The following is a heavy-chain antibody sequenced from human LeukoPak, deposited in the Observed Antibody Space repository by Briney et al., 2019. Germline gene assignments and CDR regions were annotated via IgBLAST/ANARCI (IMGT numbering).Heavy chain of an antibody. D-gene: IGHD4-17*01. J-gene: IGHJ4*02. CDR2: IVVGSGNT. CDR3: VADCYGDCID. V-gene: IGHV1-58*01. CDR1: EFIFSSSA. Sequence: EASVKVSCKASEFIFSSSAVQWVRQARGQRLEWIGWIVVGSGNTNYAQNFQERVTITRDMSTSTAYMELSSLRSEDTAVYYCVADCYGDCIDWGQGTLVTVSS.